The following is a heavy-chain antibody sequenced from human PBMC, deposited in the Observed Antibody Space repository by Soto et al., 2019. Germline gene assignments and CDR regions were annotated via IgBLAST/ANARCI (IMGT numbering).Heavy chain of an antibody. CDR2: IWYDGSNK. D-gene: IGHD4-17*01. V-gene: IGHV3-33*01. J-gene: IGHJ4*02. CDR1: GFTFSSYG. CDR3: ARVPTVTPVFFDY. Sequence: QVQLVESGGGVVQPGRSLRLSCAASGFTFSSYGMHWVRQAPGKGLEWVAVIWYDGSNKYYADSVKGRFTISRDNSKNTLYRQMNSLRAEDTAVYYCARVPTVTPVFFDYWGQGTLVTVSS.